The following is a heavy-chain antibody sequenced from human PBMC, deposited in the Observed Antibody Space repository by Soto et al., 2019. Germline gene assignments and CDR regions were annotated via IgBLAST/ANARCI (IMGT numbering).Heavy chain of an antibody. Sequence: EVQLVESGGGLVQPGGSLRLSCAASGFTVSSNYMSWVRQAPGKGLEWVSVIYSGGSTYYADSVKGLFTISRHNSKNTLYLQMNSLRAEDTAVYYCAQNYYGSGSYSPSIDFWGQGTLVTVSS. V-gene: IGHV3-53*04. CDR1: GFTVSSNY. J-gene: IGHJ4*02. CDR3: AQNYYGSGSYSPSIDF. CDR2: IYSGGST. D-gene: IGHD3-10*01.